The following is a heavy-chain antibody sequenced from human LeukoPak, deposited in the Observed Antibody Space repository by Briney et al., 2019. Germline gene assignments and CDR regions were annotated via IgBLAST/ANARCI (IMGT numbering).Heavy chain of an antibody. J-gene: IGHJ4*02. CDR2: IYYSGST. V-gene: IGHV4-59*08. Sequence: PSETLSLTCTVSGGSISSYYWSWIRQPPGKGLEWIGYIYYSGSTNYNPSLKSRVTISVDTSKNQFSLKLSSVTAADTAVYYCARRHGGNSGADYWGQGTLVTVPS. D-gene: IGHD4-23*01. CDR1: GGSISSYY. CDR3: ARRHGGNSGADY.